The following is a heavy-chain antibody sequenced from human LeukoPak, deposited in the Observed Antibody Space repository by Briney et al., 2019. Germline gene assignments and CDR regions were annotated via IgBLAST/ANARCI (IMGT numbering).Heavy chain of an antibody. D-gene: IGHD3-10*01. CDR2: INEDGGEK. CDR3: ATLRRSRSENY. CDR1: GFTFSTFW. V-gene: IGHV3-7*05. Sequence: PGGSLRLSCAASGFTFSTFWIHWVRQVPGRGPEWVANINEDGGEKNYVDSVKGRFTISRDNAKNSLYLQMNSLRAEDTAVHYCATLRRSRSENYWGQGTLVTVSS. J-gene: IGHJ4*02.